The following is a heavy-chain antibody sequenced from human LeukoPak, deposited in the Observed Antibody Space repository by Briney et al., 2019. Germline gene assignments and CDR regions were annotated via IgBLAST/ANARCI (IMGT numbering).Heavy chain of an antibody. CDR3: ARDSRSGSYGANFDY. Sequence: SETLSLTYAVYGGSFSGYYWSWIRQPPGKGLEWIGEINHSGSTNYNPSLKSRVTISVDTSKNQFSLKLSSVTAADTAVYYCARDSRSGSYGANFDYWGQGTLVTVSS. D-gene: IGHD1-26*01. V-gene: IGHV4-34*01. J-gene: IGHJ4*02. CDR1: GGSFSGYY. CDR2: INHSGST.